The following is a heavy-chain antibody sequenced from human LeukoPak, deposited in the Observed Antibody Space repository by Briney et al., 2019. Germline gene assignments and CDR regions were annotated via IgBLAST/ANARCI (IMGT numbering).Heavy chain of an antibody. Sequence: GGSLRLSCAASGFTFGHYGAHWVRQAPGKGLEWVAVISFDGSNKYYADSVKGRFTISRDNAKNTLYLQMNSLRAEDTAVYYCARDPDSSGYYGGQGTLVTVSS. V-gene: IGHV3-30*03. D-gene: IGHD3-22*01. CDR1: GFTFGHYG. J-gene: IGHJ4*02. CDR2: ISFDGSNK. CDR3: ARDPDSSGYY.